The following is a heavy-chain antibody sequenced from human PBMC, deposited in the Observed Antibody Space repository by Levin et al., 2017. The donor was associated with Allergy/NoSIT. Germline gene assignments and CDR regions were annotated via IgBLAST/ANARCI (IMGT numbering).Heavy chain of an antibody. D-gene: IGHD2-8*01. Sequence: PGGSLRLSCEASGFKFSAYAMTWIRQAPGKGLEWVSAITGSGVRTDYADSVKGRFTISRDNSKNTLFLQINSLRADDTAVYDCEKSTDDTNGGYYYLDYWGQGALVTVSS. CDR2: ITGSGVRT. V-gene: IGHV3-23*01. CDR3: EKSTDDTNGGYYYLDY. J-gene: IGHJ4*02. CDR1: GFKFSAYA.